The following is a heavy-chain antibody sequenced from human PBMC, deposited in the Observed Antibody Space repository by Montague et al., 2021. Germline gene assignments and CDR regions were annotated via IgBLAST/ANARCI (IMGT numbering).Heavy chain of an antibody. CDR3: AREPVTAAGAVDY. Sequence: SETLSLTCSLSGGSMSSHYWNWIRLPAGKGLEFIGRIHVSRSTVSNPSLPGRVPMAVDTSKNQFSLNLTFVTAAATAADYCAREPVTAAGAVDYWGPGTLVIVSS. CDR1: GGSMSSHY. CDR2: IHVSRST. D-gene: IGHD6-13*01. J-gene: IGHJ4*02. V-gene: IGHV4-4*07.